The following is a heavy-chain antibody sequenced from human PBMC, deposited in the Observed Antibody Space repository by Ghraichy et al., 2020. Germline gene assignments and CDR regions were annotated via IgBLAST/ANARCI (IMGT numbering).Heavy chain of an antibody. CDR1: GFTFDDYA. CDR2: ISGDGGSI. CDR3: AKEVTIFGVAPVDP. Sequence: LSLTCAASGFTFDDYAMHWVRQAPGKGLEWVSLISGDGGSIYYADSVKGRFTISRDNSKNSLYLQMNSLRTEDTALYYCAKEVTIFGVAPVDPWGQGTLVTVSS. V-gene: IGHV3-43*02. D-gene: IGHD3-3*01. J-gene: IGHJ5*02.